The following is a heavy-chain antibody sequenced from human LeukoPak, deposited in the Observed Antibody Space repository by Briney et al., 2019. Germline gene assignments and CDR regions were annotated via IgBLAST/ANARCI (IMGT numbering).Heavy chain of an antibody. CDR2: IYYSGST. J-gene: IGHJ4*02. CDR1: GASISSSSYY. D-gene: IGHD1-14*01. V-gene: IGHV4-39*07. Sequence: SETLSLTCTVSGASISSSSYYWGWIRQPPGKGLEWIGSIYYSGSTYYNPSLKSRVTISVDTSKNQFSLKLTSVTAADTAVYYCARAPEYGLYYFDYWGQGTLVTVSS. CDR3: ARAPEYGLYYFDY.